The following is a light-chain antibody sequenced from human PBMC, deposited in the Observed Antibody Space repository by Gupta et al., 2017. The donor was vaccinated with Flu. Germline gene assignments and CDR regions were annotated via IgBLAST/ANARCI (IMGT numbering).Light chain of an antibody. CDR2: KDN. CDR1: VLPKEY. J-gene: IGLJ3*02. V-gene: IGLV3-25*03. Sequence: SYELTQPPSVSVSPGQTARIPCSGDVLPKEYAYWYQQRPGQAPVQVIYKDNERASGIRERCSGSSSGTTVTLTISGVQAEDEADYYCQSVDSSGTWVFGGGTKLTVL. CDR3: QSVDSSGTWV.